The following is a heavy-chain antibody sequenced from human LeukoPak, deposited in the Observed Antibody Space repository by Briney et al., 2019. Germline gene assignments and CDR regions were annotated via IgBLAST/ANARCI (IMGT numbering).Heavy chain of an antibody. J-gene: IGHJ4*02. D-gene: IGHD2-15*01. CDR3: ARGSCSGGSCYDY. CDR1: GFTVSSNY. CDR2: IYSGGST. Sequence: GGSLRLSCAASGFTVSSNYMSWVRQAPGKWLEWVSVIYSGGSTYYADSVKGRFTISRDNSKNTLYLQMNSLRAEDTAVYYCARGSCSGGSCYDYWGQGTLVTVSS. V-gene: IGHV3-53*01.